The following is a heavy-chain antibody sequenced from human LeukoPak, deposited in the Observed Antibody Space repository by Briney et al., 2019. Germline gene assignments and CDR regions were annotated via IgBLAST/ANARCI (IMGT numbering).Heavy chain of an antibody. J-gene: IGHJ4*02. V-gene: IGHV1-69*13. Sequence: SVEVSCKASGGTFSSYAISWVRQAPGQGLEWMGGIIPIFGTANYAQKFQGRVTITADESTSTAYMELSSLRSEDTAVYYCARVSAVAGTAYLSMLEDYFDYWGQGTLVTVSS. CDR2: IIPIFGTA. D-gene: IGHD6-19*01. CDR1: GGTFSSYA. CDR3: ARVSAVAGTAYLSMLEDYFDY.